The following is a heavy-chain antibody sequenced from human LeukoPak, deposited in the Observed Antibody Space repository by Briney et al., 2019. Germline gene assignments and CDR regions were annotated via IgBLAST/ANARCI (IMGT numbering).Heavy chain of an antibody. Sequence: GGSLRLSCAASGFSFSRNWMHWVRQAPGKGLVWVSRINSDGSATHYVDSVKGRFTISRDNAKNTLYLQMNSLRAEDTAVYYCATDPDSGGWSTFDYWGQGTLVTVSS. CDR1: GFSFSRNW. CDR3: ATDPDSGGWSTFDY. D-gene: IGHD6-19*01. CDR2: INSDGSAT. V-gene: IGHV3-74*01. J-gene: IGHJ4*02.